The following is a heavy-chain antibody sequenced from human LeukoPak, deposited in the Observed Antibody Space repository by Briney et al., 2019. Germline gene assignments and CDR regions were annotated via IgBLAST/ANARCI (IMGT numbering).Heavy chain of an antibody. CDR1: GFTFSSYG. CDR3: ARLRFLEWLSPYFDY. Sequence: GGSLRLSCAASGFTFSSYGMHWVRQAPGKGLEWVAVISYDGSNKYYADSVKGRFTISRDNPKNTLYLQMNSLRAEDTAVYYCARLRFLEWLSPYFDYWGQGTLVTVSS. J-gene: IGHJ4*02. V-gene: IGHV3-30*03. D-gene: IGHD3-3*01. CDR2: ISYDGSNK.